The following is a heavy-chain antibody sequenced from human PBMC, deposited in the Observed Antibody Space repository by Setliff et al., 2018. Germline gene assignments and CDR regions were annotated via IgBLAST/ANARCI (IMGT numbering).Heavy chain of an antibody. CDR1: GDSISSPSYQ. V-gene: IGHV4-39*01. Sequence: PSETLSLTCTVSGDSISSPSYQWGWVRQPPGKGLEWIGSIYYTGTAYYNPSLKSRVAISVDTSKNQFSLQVTSLAATDTSLYFCARHEFVGGYYGSVTYRHFDYWGQGILVTVSS. CDR2: IYYTGTA. D-gene: IGHD3-10*01. CDR3: ARHEFVGGYYGSVTYRHFDY. J-gene: IGHJ4*02.